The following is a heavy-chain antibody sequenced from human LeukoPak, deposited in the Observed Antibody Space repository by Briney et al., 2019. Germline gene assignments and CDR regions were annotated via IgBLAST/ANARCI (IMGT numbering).Heavy chain of an antibody. V-gene: IGHV3-30*18. J-gene: IGHJ4*02. D-gene: IGHD1-26*01. Sequence: GGSLRLSCPASGFSFSSYGMHWVRQAPGKGLEWVAVISYDGSNKYYADSVKGRFTVSRDDSKNTLYLQMNSLRAEDTAVYYCAKDWEVFDYWGQGTLVTVSS. CDR2: ISYDGSNK. CDR3: AKDWEVFDY. CDR1: GFSFSSYG.